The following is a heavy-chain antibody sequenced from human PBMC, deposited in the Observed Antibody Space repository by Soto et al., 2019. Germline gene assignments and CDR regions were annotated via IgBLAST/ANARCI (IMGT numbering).Heavy chain of an antibody. CDR3: ARGSKQQLEL. D-gene: IGHD6-13*01. CDR2: INHSGST. J-gene: IGHJ4*02. CDR1: GGSFSGYY. Sequence: QVQLQQWGAGLLKPSETLSLTCDVYGGSFSGYYWSWIRQPPGKGLEWIGEINHSGSTNYNPSLKIRVTISVDTPKNQFSLKLSSVTAADTAVYHCARGSKQQLELWGQGTLVTVSS. V-gene: IGHV4-34*01.